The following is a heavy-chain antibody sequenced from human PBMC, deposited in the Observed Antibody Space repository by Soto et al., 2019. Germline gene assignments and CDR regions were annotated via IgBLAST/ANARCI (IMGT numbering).Heavy chain of an antibody. J-gene: IGHJ6*02. Sequence: SGPTLVNPTETLTLTCTVSGFSPSNARMGVSWIRQPPGKALEWLAHIFSNDEKSYSTSLKSRLTISKDTSKSQVVLTMTNMDPVDTATYYCARIRTGVYYYALDVWGQGTTVTVSS. CDR1: GFSPSNARMG. CDR2: IFSNDEK. CDR3: ARIRTGVYYYALDV. D-gene: IGHD3-10*01. V-gene: IGHV2-26*01.